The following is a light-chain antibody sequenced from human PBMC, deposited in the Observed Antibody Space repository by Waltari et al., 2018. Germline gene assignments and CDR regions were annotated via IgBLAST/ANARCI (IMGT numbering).Light chain of an antibody. CDR2: DVN. J-gene: IGLJ2*01. Sequence: GSRGQSITISCTGTSGDIGAYNSVSWYQQHPGRVPKLMIYDVNNRPSGVSNRFSGSKSGNTASLTISGVQAEDEADYYCSSYTTSTTLVIFGGGTKVTVL. CDR3: SSYTTSTTLVI. V-gene: IGLV2-14*03. CDR1: SGDIGAYNS.